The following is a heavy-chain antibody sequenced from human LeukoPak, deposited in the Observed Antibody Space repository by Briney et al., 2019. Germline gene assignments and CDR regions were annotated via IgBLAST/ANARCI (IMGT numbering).Heavy chain of an antibody. D-gene: IGHD3-9*01. CDR2: ISSSSSYI. J-gene: IGHJ4*02. Sequence: GGSLRLSCAASGFTFSSYSMNWVRQAPGKGLEWVSSISSSSSYIYYADSVKGRFTISRDNAKNSLYLQMNSLRAEDTAVYYCASRGTMAGYFLDSWGQGTLVTVSS. V-gene: IGHV3-21*01. CDR1: GFTFSSYS. CDR3: ASRGTMAGYFLDS.